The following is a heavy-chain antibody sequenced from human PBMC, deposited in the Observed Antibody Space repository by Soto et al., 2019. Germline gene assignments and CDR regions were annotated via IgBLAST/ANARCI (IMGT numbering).Heavy chain of an antibody. V-gene: IGHV3-30*18. D-gene: IGHD1-26*01. CDR1: GFTFSSYG. Sequence: SLRLACASSGFTFSSYGMHWVRQAPGKGMEWVAVISYDGSNKYYADSVKGRFTISRYNSKNTLYLQMNSLRAEDTAVYYCAKEFLHYYLLDVSAKGTTVTGSS. CDR3: AKEFLHYYLLDV. CDR2: ISYDGSNK. J-gene: IGHJ6*04.